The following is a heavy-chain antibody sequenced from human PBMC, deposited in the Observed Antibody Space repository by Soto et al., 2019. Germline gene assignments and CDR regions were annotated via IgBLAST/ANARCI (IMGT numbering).Heavy chain of an antibody. Sequence: QVHLVESGGGVVQPGGSLRLSCAASGFTFSRYAMHWVRQAPGEGLEWVAVISRDGSSKYYGDSVKGRFTVSRDNSNNTLYLSMTSLRPDDTAVFYCARPRNGAVPDSINFWGQGTLVAVSS. CDR3: ARPRNGAVPDSINF. D-gene: IGHD2-8*01. J-gene: IGHJ4*02. V-gene: IGHV3-30-3*01. CDR2: ISRDGSSK. CDR1: GFTFSRYA.